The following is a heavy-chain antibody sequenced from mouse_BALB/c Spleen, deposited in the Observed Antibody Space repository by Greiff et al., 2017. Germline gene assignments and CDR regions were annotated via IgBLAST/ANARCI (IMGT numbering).Heavy chain of an antibody. CDR3: ARDSGIGYDSSYYAMDY. D-gene: IGHD2-2*01. CDR1: GYTFTSYT. V-gene: IGHV1-4*02. J-gene: IGHJ4*01. CDR2: INPSSGYT. Sequence: VQLQQSAAELARPGASVKMSCKASGYTFTSYTMHWVKQRPGQGLEWIGYINPSSGYTEYNQKFKDKTTLTADKSSSTAYMQLSSLTSEDSAVYYCARDSGIGYDSSYYAMDYWGQGTSVTVSS.